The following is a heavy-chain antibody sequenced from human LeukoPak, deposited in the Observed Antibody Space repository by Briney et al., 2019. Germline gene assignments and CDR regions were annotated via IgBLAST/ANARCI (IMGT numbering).Heavy chain of an antibody. CDR3: ARESSAFGRRTHWFDP. CDR2: IYYSGST. V-gene: IGHV4-34*09. J-gene: IGHJ5*02. D-gene: IGHD1-26*01. Sequence: SETLSLTCAVYGGSFSGYYWSWIRQPPGKGLEWIGYIYYSGSTYYNPSLKSRVTISVDTSKNQFSLKLSSVTAADTAVYYCARESSAFGRRTHWFDPWGQGTLVTVSS. CDR1: GGSFSGYY.